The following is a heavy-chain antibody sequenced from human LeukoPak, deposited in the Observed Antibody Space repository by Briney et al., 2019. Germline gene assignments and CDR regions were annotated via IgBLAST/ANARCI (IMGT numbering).Heavy chain of an antibody. CDR3: ARSAYAYSFDY. Sequence: PGGSLKLSCAASGFTFIDFGVNWVRQAPGKGLEWVSYISGSGTTIYYADSVKGRFAISRDNVKNSLSPQMNSLRAEDTAVYYCARSAYAYSFDYWGQGTLVSVSS. V-gene: IGHV3-48*03. CDR1: GFTFIDFG. D-gene: IGHD4-11*01. J-gene: IGHJ4*02. CDR2: ISGSGTTI.